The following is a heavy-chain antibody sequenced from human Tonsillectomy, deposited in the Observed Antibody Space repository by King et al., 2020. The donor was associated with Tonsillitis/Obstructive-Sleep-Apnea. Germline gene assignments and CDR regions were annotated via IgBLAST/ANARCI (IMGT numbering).Heavy chain of an antibody. Sequence: VQLVESGGGVVQPGRSLRLSCAASGFTFSNYCMHWGRHAPGKGLEWVAVISYDGSNKYFADSVKGRFTISRDNSKNTLFLQMNSLRAEDSAVYYCAKDSDSGPIGGDFDYWGQGTLVTVSS. D-gene: IGHD6-19*01. CDR1: GFTFSNYC. J-gene: IGHJ4*02. CDR3: AKDSDSGPIGGDFDY. CDR2: ISYDGSNK. V-gene: IGHV3-30*18.